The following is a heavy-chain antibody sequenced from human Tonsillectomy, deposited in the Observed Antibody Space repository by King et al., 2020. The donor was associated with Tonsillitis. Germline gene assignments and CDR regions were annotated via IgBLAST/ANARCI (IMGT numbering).Heavy chain of an antibody. CDR3: TTGSGFWSGFPFYMDV. D-gene: IGHD3-3*01. V-gene: IGHV3-15*01. J-gene: IGHJ6*03. Sequence: VQLVESAGGLVKPGGSLRLSCAASGFTFRNAWMNWVRPAPGKGLAWVARIKSTTDGGAIDFAAPVKGRFTSSRDESKNMLYLQMGSLKTEDSAEYYCTTGSGFWSGFPFYMDVWGKGTTVTVSS. CDR1: GFTFRNAW. CDR2: IKSTTDGGAI.